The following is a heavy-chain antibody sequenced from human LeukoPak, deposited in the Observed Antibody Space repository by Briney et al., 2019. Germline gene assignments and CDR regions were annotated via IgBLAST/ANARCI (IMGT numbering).Heavy chain of an antibody. Sequence: GGSLRLSCAASGFTFSSYGMHWVRQAPGKGLEWVAVIWYDGSNKYYADSVKGRFTISRDNSKNTLYLQMNSLRAEDTAVYYCAKDSGSYRRYYFDYWGQGTLVTVSS. CDR2: IWYDGSNK. CDR3: AKDSGSYRRYYFDY. CDR1: GFTFSSYG. V-gene: IGHV3-30*02. D-gene: IGHD3-10*01. J-gene: IGHJ4*02.